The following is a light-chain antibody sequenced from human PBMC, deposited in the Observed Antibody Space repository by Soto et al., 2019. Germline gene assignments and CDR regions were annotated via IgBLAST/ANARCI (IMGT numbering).Light chain of an antibody. CDR2: EGN. V-gene: IGLV2-23*01. CDR3: CSYAGSSTWV. CDR1: SSDVGSYNL. J-gene: IGLJ3*02. Sequence: QSALTQPASVSGSPGQSIXXSCTGTSSDVGSYNLVSWYQQHPGKAPKLMIYEGNKRPSGVSNRFSGSKSGNTASLTISGLQAEDEADYYCCSYAGSSTWVFGGGTKLTVL.